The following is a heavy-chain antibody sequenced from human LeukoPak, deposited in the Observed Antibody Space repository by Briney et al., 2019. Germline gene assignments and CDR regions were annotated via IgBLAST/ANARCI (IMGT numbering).Heavy chain of an antibody. CDR3: TKNDVGDYGT. J-gene: IGHJ5*02. CDR1: GASISRTTYY. V-gene: IGHV4-39*01. CDR2: VFHTGTA. Sequence: SSETLSLTCSVSGASISRTTYYWGWIRQPPGQGLEWIGSVFHTGTAYYNPSLRSRVPLSVDTSKNQFSLKMSSVTAADTAVYYCTKNDVGDYGTWGQGTLVAVSS. D-gene: IGHD4-17*01.